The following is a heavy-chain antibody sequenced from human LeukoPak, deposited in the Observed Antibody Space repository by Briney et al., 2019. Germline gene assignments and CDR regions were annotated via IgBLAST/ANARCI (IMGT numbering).Heavy chain of an antibody. V-gene: IGHV4-4*07. CDR3: AIAHSSGWYDPGGYFDY. D-gene: IGHD6-19*01. Sequence: SETLSLTCTVSGGSISSYYWSWIRQPAGKGLEWIGRIYTSGSTNCNPSLKSRVTMSVDTSKNQFSLKLSSVTAADTAVYYCAIAHSSGWYDPGGYFDYWGQGTLVTVSS. J-gene: IGHJ4*02. CDR2: IYTSGST. CDR1: GGSISSYY.